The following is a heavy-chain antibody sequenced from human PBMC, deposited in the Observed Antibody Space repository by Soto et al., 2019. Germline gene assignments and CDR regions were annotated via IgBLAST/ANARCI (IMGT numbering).Heavy chain of an antibody. V-gene: IGHV4-59*01. J-gene: IGHJ5*02. CDR3: ARGSWFGELRLIFDP. CDR1: GGSISSYY. Sequence: KTSETLSLTCTVSGGSISSYYWSWIRQPPGKGLEWIGYIYYSGSTNYNPSLKSRVTISVDTSKNQFSLKLSSVTAADTAVYYCARGSWFGELRLIFDPWRQGTLVTVSS. CDR2: IYYSGST. D-gene: IGHD3-10*01.